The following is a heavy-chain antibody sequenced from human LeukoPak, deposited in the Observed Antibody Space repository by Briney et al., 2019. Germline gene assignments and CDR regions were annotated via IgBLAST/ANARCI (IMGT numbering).Heavy chain of an antibody. V-gene: IGHV3-30-3*01. J-gene: IGHJ4*02. D-gene: IGHD4-17*01. CDR1: GFTFSSYA. Sequence: PGGSLRLSCAASGFTFSSYAMHWVRQAPGKGLEWVAVISYDGSNKYYADSVKGRFTISRDNSKNTLYLQMNSLRAEDTAVYYCARESTFRVGDYTDWGQGTLVTVSS. CDR3: ARESTFRVGDYTD. CDR2: ISYDGSNK.